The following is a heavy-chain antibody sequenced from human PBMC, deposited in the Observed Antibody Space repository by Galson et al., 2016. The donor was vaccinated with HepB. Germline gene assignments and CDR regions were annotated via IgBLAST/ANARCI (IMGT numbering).Heavy chain of an antibody. V-gene: IGHV4-39*01. CDR3: ARHAGYLHSTADYVFDY. Sequence: LTCIVSGDSVSSSIYFWAWIRQPPGKGLEWIGTGNMYYSGTTYYNPSLKSRVTISLDTSKNQFSLNLTSATAADTAIYYCARHAGYLHSTADYVFDYWGQGTLVTVSS. J-gene: IGHJ4*02. D-gene: IGHD4-17*01. CDR2: GNMYYSGTT. CDR1: GDSVSSSIYF.